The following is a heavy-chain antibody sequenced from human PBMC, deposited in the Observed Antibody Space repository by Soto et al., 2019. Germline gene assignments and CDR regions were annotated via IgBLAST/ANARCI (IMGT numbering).Heavy chain of an antibody. D-gene: IGHD3-16*01. CDR1: GFTFSSYT. CDR2: ISSSSSKI. Sequence: PGGSLRLSCAASGFTFSSYTMNWVRQAPGKGLEWVSSISSSSSKIYYVDSVKGRFTISRDNAKNSLYLQMSSLGAEDTAVYYCARDGGPTFDHWGQGTQVTVSS. V-gene: IGHV3-21*01. CDR3: ARDGGPTFDH. J-gene: IGHJ4*02.